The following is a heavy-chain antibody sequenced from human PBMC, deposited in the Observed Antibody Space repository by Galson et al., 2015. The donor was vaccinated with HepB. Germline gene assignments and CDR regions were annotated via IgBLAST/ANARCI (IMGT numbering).Heavy chain of an antibody. CDR1: GYTFTGYY. V-gene: IGHV1-69*13. D-gene: IGHD3-10*01. J-gene: IGHJ4*02. CDR2: IIPIFGTL. Sequence: SVKVSCKASGYTFTGYYMHWVRQAPGQGLEWMGGIIPIFGTLNYAQKFQDRVTISADESTRRVYMELTSLRSEDTAMYYCAKNYGSGSPFDDWGQGTLVTVSS. CDR3: AKNYGSGSPFDD.